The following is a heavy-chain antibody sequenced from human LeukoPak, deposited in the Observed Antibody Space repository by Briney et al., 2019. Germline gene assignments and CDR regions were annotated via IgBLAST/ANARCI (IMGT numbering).Heavy chain of an antibody. D-gene: IGHD2/OR15-2a*01. J-gene: IGHJ4*02. CDR2: IKRKIDGETT. CDR3: GSSNQY. Sequence: GGSLRLSCAASGFAFSNAWMSWVRQAPGKGLEWVGQIKRKIDGETTEYAAPVKGRFTISRDDSKDTSYLQMNSLRTEDTAAYYCGSSNQYWGQGTLVTVSS. CDR1: GFAFSNAW. V-gene: IGHV3-15*01.